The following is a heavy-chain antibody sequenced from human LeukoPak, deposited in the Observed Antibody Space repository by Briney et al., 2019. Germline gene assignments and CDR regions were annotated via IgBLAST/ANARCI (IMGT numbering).Heavy chain of an antibody. CDR2: IKSKIDGGTT. CDR3: TTKHLVQDYYFDY. D-gene: IGHD6-6*01. CDR1: GFTFSNAW. V-gene: IGHV3-15*01. J-gene: IGHJ4*02. Sequence: PGGSLRLSCAASGFTFSNAWMNWVRQAPGKGLEWVGRIKSKIDGGTTDYAALVKGRFTISRDDSKTTLYLQMNSLKTEDTAVYYCTTKHLVQDYYFDYWGQGTLVTVSS.